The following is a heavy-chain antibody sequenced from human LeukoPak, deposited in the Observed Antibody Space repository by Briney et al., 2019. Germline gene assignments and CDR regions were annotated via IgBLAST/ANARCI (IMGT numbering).Heavy chain of an antibody. CDR2: ISSSSSTI. CDR1: GFTFSSYS. Sequence: PGGSLRLSCAASGFTFSSYSMNWVRQAPGKGLEWVSYISSSSSTIYYADSVKGRFTISRDNAKNSLYLQMNSLRAEDTAVYYCARDLYCSSTSCYTLGYWGQGTLVTVSS. V-gene: IGHV3-48*01. D-gene: IGHD2-2*02. CDR3: ARDLYCSSTSCYTLGY. J-gene: IGHJ4*02.